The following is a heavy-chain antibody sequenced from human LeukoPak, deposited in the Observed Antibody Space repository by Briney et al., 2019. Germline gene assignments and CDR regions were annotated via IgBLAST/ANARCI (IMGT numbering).Heavy chain of an antibody. Sequence: SETLSLTCTVSGGSISSSSYYWSWIRQPPGKGLEWIGYIYYSGSTYYNPSLKSRVTISVDTSKNQFSLKLSSVTAADTAVYYCARDVRKLGIGYYYGMDVWGQGTTVTVSS. V-gene: IGHV4-30-4*01. CDR1: GGSISSSSYY. D-gene: IGHD7-27*01. CDR3: ARDVRKLGIGYYYGMDV. J-gene: IGHJ6*02. CDR2: IYYSGST.